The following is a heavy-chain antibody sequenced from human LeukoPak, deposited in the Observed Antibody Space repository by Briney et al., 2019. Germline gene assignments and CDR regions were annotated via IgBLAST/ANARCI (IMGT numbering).Heavy chain of an antibody. D-gene: IGHD3-10*01. V-gene: IGHV4-30-2*01. CDR3: ARTAYGSGSYVWGGYFDY. CDR2: IYHSGST. Sequence: SETLSLTCAVSGGSISSGGYSWSWIRQPPGKGLEWIGYIYHSGSTYYNPSLKSRVTISVDRSKNQFSLKLSSVTAADTAVYYCARTAYGSGSYVWGGYFDYWGQGTLVTVSS. CDR1: GGSISSGGYS. J-gene: IGHJ4*02.